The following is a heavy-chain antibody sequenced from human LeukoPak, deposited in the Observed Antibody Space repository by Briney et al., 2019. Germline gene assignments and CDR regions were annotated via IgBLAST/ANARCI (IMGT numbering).Heavy chain of an antibody. J-gene: IGHJ4*02. D-gene: IGHD6-13*01. CDR1: GGSISSGGYY. Sequence: PSETLSLTCTVSGGSISSGGYYWSWIRQPPGKGLEWIGYIYHSGSTYYNPSLKSRVTMSVDRSKNQFSLKLSSVTAADTAVYYCARSIAAAANFDYWGQGTLVTVSS. CDR3: ARSIAAAANFDY. CDR2: IYHSGST. V-gene: IGHV4-30-2*01.